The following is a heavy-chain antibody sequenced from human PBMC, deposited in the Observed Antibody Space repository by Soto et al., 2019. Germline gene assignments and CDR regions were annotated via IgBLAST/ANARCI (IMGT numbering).Heavy chain of an antibody. J-gene: IGHJ4*02. CDR3: ARAHDSSGYYSYYFDY. D-gene: IGHD3-22*01. CDR2: IYYSGST. Sequence: TLSLTCTVSGGSISSGDYYWSWIRQPPGKGLEWIGYIYYSGSTYYNPSLKSRVTISVDTSKNQFSLKLSSVTAADTAVYYCARAHDSSGYYSYYFDYWGQGTLVTVSS. CDR1: GGSISSGDYY. V-gene: IGHV4-30-4*01.